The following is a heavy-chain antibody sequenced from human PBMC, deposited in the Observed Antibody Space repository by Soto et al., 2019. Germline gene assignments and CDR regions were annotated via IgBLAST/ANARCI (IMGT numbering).Heavy chain of an antibody. CDR2: INTSGGST. D-gene: IGHD2-15*01. V-gene: IGHV1-46*01. CDR1: GYTFTSYH. J-gene: IGHJ4*02. Sequence: QVQLMQSGAEVKKPGASVKVSCKTSGYTFTSYHIHWARQAPGQGLEWLGVINTSGGSTTYAQKFRGGPPLARDTTGVISFLVLTSLRSAATPVYFCARVAAAAPPEGGVFDSFDSWGPGTLVTVSS. CDR3: ARVAAAAPPEGGVFDSFDS.